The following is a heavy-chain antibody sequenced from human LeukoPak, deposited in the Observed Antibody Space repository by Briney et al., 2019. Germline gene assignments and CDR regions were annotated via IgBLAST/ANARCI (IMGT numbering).Heavy chain of an antibody. D-gene: IGHD3-10*01. Sequence: QPGGSLRLSCAASGFTFDDYAMHWVRQAPGKGLEWVSGISWNSGYIGYEDSVKGRFTISRDNAKNSLYLQINSLRAEDTALYYCAKGSYGSGSYVDYWGQGTLITVSS. V-gene: IGHV3-9*01. CDR3: AKGSYGSGSYVDY. CDR2: ISWNSGYI. J-gene: IGHJ4*02. CDR1: GFTFDDYA.